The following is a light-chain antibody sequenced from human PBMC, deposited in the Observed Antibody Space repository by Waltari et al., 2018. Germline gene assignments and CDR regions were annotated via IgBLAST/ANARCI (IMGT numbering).Light chain of an antibody. CDR3: QQSHSTPWT. CDR1: QSISSY. Sequence: DIQMTQSPPSLSASVGDRVTITCRATQSISSYLNWYQQKLGKAPKLLIYAASSLQSGVPSRFTGSGSGTDFTLTISSLQTEDFATYYCQQSHSTPWTFGQGTKVEVK. J-gene: IGKJ1*01. CDR2: AAS. V-gene: IGKV1-39*01.